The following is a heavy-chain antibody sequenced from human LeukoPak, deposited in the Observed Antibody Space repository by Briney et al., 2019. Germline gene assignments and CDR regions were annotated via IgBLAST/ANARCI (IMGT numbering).Heavy chain of an antibody. Sequence: SETLSLTCAVYGGSFSGYYWSWIHQPPGKGLEWIGEINHSGSTNYNPSLKSRVTISVDTSKNQFSLKLSSVTAADTAVYYCARTRAARPRGGDYWGQGTLVTVSS. V-gene: IGHV4-34*01. D-gene: IGHD4-23*01. CDR3: ARTRAARPRGGDY. CDR2: INHSGST. J-gene: IGHJ4*02. CDR1: GGSFSGYY.